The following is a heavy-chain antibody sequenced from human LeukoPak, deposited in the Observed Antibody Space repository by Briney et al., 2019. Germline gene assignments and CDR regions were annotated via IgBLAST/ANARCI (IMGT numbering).Heavy chain of an antibody. CDR3: ARARFLDPPEMDY. J-gene: IGHJ4*02. V-gene: IGHV4-30-4*08. Sequence: SETLSLTCTVSGGSISSGGYYWSWIRQPPGKGLEWIGYIYYSGSTYYNPSLKSRVTISVDTSKNQFSLKLSSVTAADTAVYYCARARFLDPPEMDYWGQGTLVTVSS. D-gene: IGHD3-3*01. CDR2: IYYSGST. CDR1: GGSISSGGYY.